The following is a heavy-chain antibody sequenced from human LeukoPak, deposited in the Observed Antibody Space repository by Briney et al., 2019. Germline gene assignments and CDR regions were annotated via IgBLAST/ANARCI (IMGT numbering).Heavy chain of an antibody. V-gene: IGHV3-21*04. J-gene: IGHJ4*02. CDR2: ISGSSSYI. CDR1: GFTFSRYS. D-gene: IGHD1-14*01. CDR3: ARGDRYYFDY. Sequence: PGGSLRLSCAASGFTFSRYSMNWVRQAPGKGLEWVSSISGSSSYIYYADSMKGRFTISRDNAKNSLYLQMNSLRAEDTAIYYCARGDRYYFDYWGQGTLVTVSS.